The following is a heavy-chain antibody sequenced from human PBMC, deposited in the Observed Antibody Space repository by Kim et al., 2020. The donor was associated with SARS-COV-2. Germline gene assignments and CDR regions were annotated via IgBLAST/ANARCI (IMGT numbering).Heavy chain of an antibody. Sequence: ASVKVSCKASGYTFTSYGISWVRQAPGQGLEWMGWISAYNGNTNYAQKLQGRVTMTTDTSTSTAYMELRSLRSDDTAVYYCARDFARLLWFGELLSLDYWGQGTLVTVSS. D-gene: IGHD3-10*01. CDR3: ARDFARLLWFGELLSLDY. CDR1: GYTFTSYG. V-gene: IGHV1-18*04. CDR2: ISAYNGNT. J-gene: IGHJ4*02.